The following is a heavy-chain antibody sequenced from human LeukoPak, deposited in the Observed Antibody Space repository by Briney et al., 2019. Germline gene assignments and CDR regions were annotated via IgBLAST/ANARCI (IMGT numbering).Heavy chain of an antibody. Sequence: GGSLRLSCAASGFTFSSYAMHWVRQAPGKGLEWVAVISYDGSNKYYADSVKGRFTISRDNSKNTLYLQMNSLRAEDTAVYYCARDLGETQYFDYWGQGTLVTVSS. V-gene: IGHV3-30-3*01. CDR2: ISYDGSNK. CDR1: GFTFSSYA. D-gene: IGHD3-10*01. CDR3: ARDLGETQYFDY. J-gene: IGHJ4*02.